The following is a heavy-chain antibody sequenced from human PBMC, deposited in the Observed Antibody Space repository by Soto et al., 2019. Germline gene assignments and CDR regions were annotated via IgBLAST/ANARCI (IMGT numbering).Heavy chain of an antibody. D-gene: IGHD3-3*01. CDR1: GFTCRDYY. Sequence: SLRLSCTASGFTCRDYYMSWIRQAPGKGLEWVSYISSSGSTIYYADSVKGRFTISRDNAKNSLYLQMNSLRAEDTAVYYCARDLLIKDFWSGYYPTDYYYYGMDVWGQGTTVTVSS. CDR2: ISSSGSTI. CDR3: ARDLLIKDFWSGYYPTDYYYYGMDV. V-gene: IGHV3-11*01. J-gene: IGHJ6*02.